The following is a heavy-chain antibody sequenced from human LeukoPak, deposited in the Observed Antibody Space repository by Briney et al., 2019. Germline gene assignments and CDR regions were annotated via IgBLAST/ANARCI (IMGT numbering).Heavy chain of an antibody. CDR1: GGSISSSSYY. Sequence: SETLSLTCTVSGGSISSSSYYWGWIRQPPGKGLEWIGSIYYSGSTYYNPSLKSRVTISVDTSKNQFSLKLSSVTAADTAVYYCARDPSQRGFDPWGQGTLVTVSS. CDR3: ARDPSQRGFDP. CDR2: IYYSGST. V-gene: IGHV4-39*07. J-gene: IGHJ5*02.